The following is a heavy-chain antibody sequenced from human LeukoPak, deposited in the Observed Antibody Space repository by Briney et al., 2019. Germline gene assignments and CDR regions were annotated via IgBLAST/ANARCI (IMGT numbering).Heavy chain of an antibody. J-gene: IGHJ4*02. CDR1: GYTFTGYY. CDR3: ARGGMKARTPIDY. CDR2: INPNSGGT. Sequence: ASVKVSCKASGYTFTGYYMHWVRQAPGQGLEWMGWINPNSGGTNYAQKFQGRVTMTTDTSTSTAYMELRSLRSDDTAVYYCARGGMKARTPIDYWGQGTLVTVSS. D-gene: IGHD1-26*01. V-gene: IGHV1-2*02.